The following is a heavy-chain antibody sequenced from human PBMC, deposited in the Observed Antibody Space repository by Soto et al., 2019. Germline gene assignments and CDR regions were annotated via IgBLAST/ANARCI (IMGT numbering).Heavy chain of an antibody. J-gene: IGHJ4*02. V-gene: IGHV3-23*01. CDR3: AKDIVVVVAATNFDY. Sequence: GSLRLSCAASGFTFSSYAMSWVRQAPGKGLEWVSAISGSGGSTYYADSVKGRFTISRDNSKNTLYLQMNSLRAEDTAVYYCAKDIVVVVAATNFDYWGQGTLVTVSS. CDR2: ISGSGGST. CDR1: GFTFSSYA. D-gene: IGHD2-15*01.